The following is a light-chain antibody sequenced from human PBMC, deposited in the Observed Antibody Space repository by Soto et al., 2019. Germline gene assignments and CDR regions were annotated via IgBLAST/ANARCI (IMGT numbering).Light chain of an antibody. V-gene: IGLV2-23*01. Sequence: QSALTQPTSVSGSPGQSITISCTGSSSDVGGYNLVSWYQHHPGKAPKLIIYEGSQRPSGVSNRFFGSKSGNTASLTISGLQAEDEADYHCCSYAGSSSYVFGTGTKLTVL. J-gene: IGLJ1*01. CDR3: CSYAGSSSYV. CDR1: SSDVGGYNL. CDR2: EGS.